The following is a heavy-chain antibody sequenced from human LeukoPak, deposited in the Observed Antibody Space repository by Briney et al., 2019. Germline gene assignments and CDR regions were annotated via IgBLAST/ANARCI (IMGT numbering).Heavy chain of an antibody. CDR2: ISAYNGNT. D-gene: IGHD4-17*01. V-gene: IGHV1-18*01. J-gene: IGHJ4*02. Sequence: ASVKVSCKASGYTFTSYGIRWMRQAPGQGLEWMGWISAYNGNTNYAQKLQGRVTMTTDTSTSTAYMELRSLRSDDTAVYYCARVPEGDYDQGGSLDYWGQGTLVTVSS. CDR3: ARVPEGDYDQGGSLDY. CDR1: GYTFTSYG.